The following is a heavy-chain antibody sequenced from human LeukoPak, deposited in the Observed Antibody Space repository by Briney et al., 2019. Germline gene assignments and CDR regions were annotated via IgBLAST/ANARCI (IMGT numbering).Heavy chain of an antibody. J-gene: IGHJ3*02. V-gene: IGHV1-2*02. D-gene: IGHD1-26*01. CDR1: GYTFTGYY. CDR3: AREGIVGTGGAFDI. Sequence: ASVKVSCKASGYTFTGYYMHWVRQAPGQGLEWMRWINPNSGGTNYAQKFQGRVTMTRDTSISTAYMELSRLRSDDTAVYYCAREGIVGTGGAFDIWGQGTMVTVSS. CDR2: INPNSGGT.